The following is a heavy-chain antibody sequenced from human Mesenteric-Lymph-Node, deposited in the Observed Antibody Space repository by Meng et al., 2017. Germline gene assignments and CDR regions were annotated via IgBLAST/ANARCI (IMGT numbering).Heavy chain of an antibody. V-gene: IGHV1-18*01. J-gene: IGHJ6*02. D-gene: IGHD3-10*01. CDR2: ISAYNGNT. CDR3: ARAVSGGSGSYRWGSHYYYGMDV. CDR1: GGSFRSFV. Sequence: ASVKVSCKASGGSFRSFVINWVRQAPGQGLEWMGWISAYNGNTNYAQKLQGRVTMTTDTSTSTSYMELRSLRSDDTAVYYCARAVSGGSGSYRWGSHYYYGMDVWGQGTTVTVSS.